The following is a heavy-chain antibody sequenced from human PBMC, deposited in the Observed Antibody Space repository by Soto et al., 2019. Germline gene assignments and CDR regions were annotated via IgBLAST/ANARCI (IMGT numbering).Heavy chain of an antibody. CDR3: VRGGHNSGWYRTFDF. Sequence: VKVSCKSSRGTFTTDAISWVRQAPGQGLEWMGVIIPVFGPPTYAQRFQGRVTISADESTSTAHLELSNLRSEDTAIYYCVRGGHNSGWYRTFDFRGQGTLVTVSS. D-gene: IGHD6-13*01. CDR1: RGTFTTDA. J-gene: IGHJ4*02. V-gene: IGHV1-69*01. CDR2: IIPVFGPP.